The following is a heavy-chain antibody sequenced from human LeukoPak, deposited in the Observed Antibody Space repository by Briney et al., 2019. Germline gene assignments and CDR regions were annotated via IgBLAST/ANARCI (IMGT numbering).Heavy chain of an antibody. CDR1: GFTFSIYT. D-gene: IGHD2-2*01. Sequence: GRSLRLSCADSGFTFSIYTMHWFRQAPGSGLEWVAVISNDGSYINYTDSVRGRFTISRDNSRSTLYLQMDSLRAEDTAVYFCARERASCYFDYWGQGTMVTVSS. CDR2: ISNDGSYI. V-gene: IGHV3-30*04. J-gene: IGHJ4*02. CDR3: ARERASCYFDY.